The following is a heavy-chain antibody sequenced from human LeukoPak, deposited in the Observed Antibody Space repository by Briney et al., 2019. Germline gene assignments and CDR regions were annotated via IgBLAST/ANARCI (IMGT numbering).Heavy chain of an antibody. D-gene: IGHD1-26*01. CDR2: ISYDGSNK. J-gene: IGHJ6*02. Sequence: GGSLRLSCAASGFTFSSYSMNWVRQAPGKGLEWVAVISYDGSNKYYADSVKGRFTISRDNSKNTLYLQMNSLRAEDTAVYYCAKDWSSTEWELSYGMDVWGQGTTVTVSS. CDR3: AKDWSSTEWELSYGMDV. CDR1: GFTFSSYS. V-gene: IGHV3-30*18.